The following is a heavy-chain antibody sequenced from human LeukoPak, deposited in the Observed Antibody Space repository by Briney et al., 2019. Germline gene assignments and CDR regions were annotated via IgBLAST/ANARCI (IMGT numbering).Heavy chain of an antibody. V-gene: IGHV3-11*04. Sequence: PGGSLRLSCAASGFTFSDYYMSWIRQAPGKGLEWVSYISSSGSTIYYADSVKGRFTISRDNAKNSLYLQMNSLRAEDTAVYYCASTADLGHSSSSFYFDYWGQGTLVTVSS. J-gene: IGHJ4*02. CDR2: ISSSGSTI. D-gene: IGHD6-6*01. CDR3: ASTADLGHSSSSFYFDY. CDR1: GFTFSDYY.